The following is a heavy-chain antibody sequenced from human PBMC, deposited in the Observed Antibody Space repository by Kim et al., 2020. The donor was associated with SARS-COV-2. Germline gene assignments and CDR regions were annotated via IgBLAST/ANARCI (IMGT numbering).Heavy chain of an antibody. CDR3: ARDHYDSSGNFDY. CDR2: ISSSSSYI. V-gene: IGHV3-21*01. CDR1: GFTFSSYS. J-gene: IGHJ4*02. Sequence: GGSLRLSCAASGFTFSSYSMNWVRQAPGKGLEWVSSISSSSSYIYYADSVKGRFTISRDNAKNSLYLQMNSLRAEDTAVYYCARDHYDSSGNFDYWGQGTLVTVSS. D-gene: IGHD3-22*01.